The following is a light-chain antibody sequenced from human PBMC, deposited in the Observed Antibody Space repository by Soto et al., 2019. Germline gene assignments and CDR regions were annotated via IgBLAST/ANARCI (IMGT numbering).Light chain of an antibody. CDR1: QSVSSN. CDR2: GAS. V-gene: IGKV3-15*01. Sequence: EIVMTQSPATLSVSPGERDTLSCRASQSVSSNLAWYQQKPGQAPRLLIYGASTRATGIPARFSGSGSGTEFSLTISSLQSEDFAVYYCQQRWTFGQGTKVDIK. CDR3: QQRWT. J-gene: IGKJ1*01.